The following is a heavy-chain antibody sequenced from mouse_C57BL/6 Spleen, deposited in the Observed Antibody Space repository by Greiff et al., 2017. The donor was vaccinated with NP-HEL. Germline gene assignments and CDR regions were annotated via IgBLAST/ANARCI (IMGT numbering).Heavy chain of an antibody. D-gene: IGHD1-1*02. CDR3: ARPGDGGAMDY. J-gene: IGHJ4*01. CDR1: GFTFSDYG. Sequence: EVQLVESGGGLVKPGGPLKLSCAASGFTFSDYGMHWVRQAPEKGLEWVAYISSGSSTIYYADTVKGRFTISRDNAKNTLFLQMTSLRSEDTAMYYCARPGDGGAMDYWGQGTSVTVSS. CDR2: ISSGSSTI. V-gene: IGHV5-17*01.